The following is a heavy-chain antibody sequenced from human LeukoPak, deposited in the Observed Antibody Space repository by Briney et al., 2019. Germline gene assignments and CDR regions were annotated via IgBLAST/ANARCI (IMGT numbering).Heavy chain of an antibody. J-gene: IGHJ4*02. Sequence: ASVKVSCKASGYTFTGYYMHWVRQAPGQGLEWMGWINPNSGGTNYAQKLQGRVTMTTDTSTSTAYMELRSLRSDDTAVYYCARDSSGWSFAPHYWGQGTLVTVSS. V-gene: IGHV1-2*02. CDR2: INPNSGGT. CDR3: ARDSSGWSFAPHY. D-gene: IGHD6-19*01. CDR1: GYTFTGYY.